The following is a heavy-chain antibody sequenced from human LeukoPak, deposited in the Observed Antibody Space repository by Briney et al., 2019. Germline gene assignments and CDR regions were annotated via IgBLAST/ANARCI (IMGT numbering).Heavy chain of an antibody. V-gene: IGHV4-39*07. Sequence: SETLSLTCTVSGGSIISRTYYWAWIRQPPGKGLEWLGSIYYSGSTYYNPSLKSRVTISVDTSKNQFSLKLSSVTAADTAVYYCARGVQWLGGYYFDYWGQGTLVTVSS. CDR2: IYYSGST. J-gene: IGHJ4*02. D-gene: IGHD6-19*01. CDR1: GGSIISRTYY. CDR3: ARGVQWLGGYYFDY.